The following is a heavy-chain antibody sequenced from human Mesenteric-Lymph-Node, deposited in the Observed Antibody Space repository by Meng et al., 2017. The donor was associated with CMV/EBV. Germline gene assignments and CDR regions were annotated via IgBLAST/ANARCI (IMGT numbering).Heavy chain of an antibody. V-gene: IGHV1-69*01. CDR3: ARARDYDLGRDRKDY. CDR1: GGTFSSHP. J-gene: IGHJ4*02. Sequence: SGGTFSSHPISWVRQAPGQGLEWMGEITPVFGTANYAQKFQGTVTITADESTFTAYMELSSLTSEDTGVYYCARARDYDLGRDRKDYWGQGTLVTVSS. CDR2: ITPVFGTA. D-gene: IGHD3-10*01.